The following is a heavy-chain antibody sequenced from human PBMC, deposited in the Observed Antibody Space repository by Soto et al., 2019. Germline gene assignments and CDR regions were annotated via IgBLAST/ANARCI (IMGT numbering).Heavy chain of an antibody. CDR3: ARDLTLWFGELSRRNYYYGMDV. CDR1: GGSISSSNW. Sequence: QVQLQESGPGLVKPSGTLSLTCAVSGGSISSSNWWSWVRQPPGKGLEWIGEIYHSGSTNYNPSRKSRVTISVDKSKNQFSLKLSSVTAADTAVYDCARDLTLWFGELSRRNYYYGMDVWGQGTTVTVSS. V-gene: IGHV4-4*02. D-gene: IGHD3-10*01. J-gene: IGHJ6*02. CDR2: IYHSGST.